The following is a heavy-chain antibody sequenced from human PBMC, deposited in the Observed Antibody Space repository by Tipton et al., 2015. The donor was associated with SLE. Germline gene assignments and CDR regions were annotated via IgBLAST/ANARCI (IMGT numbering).Heavy chain of an antibody. Sequence: TLSLTCTVSGGSISSSSYYWGWIRQPPGKGLEWIGSIYYSGSTYYNPSLKSRVTISVDTSKNQFSLKLSSVTAADTAVYYCARHSEAAAAGMDVWGQGTTVTVSS. J-gene: IGHJ6*02. CDR3: ARHSEAAAAGMDV. CDR2: IYYSGST. V-gene: IGHV4-39*01. CDR1: GGSISSSSYY. D-gene: IGHD6-13*01.